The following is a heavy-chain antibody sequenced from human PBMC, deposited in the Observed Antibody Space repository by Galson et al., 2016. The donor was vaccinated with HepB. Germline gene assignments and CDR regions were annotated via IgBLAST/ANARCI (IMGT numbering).Heavy chain of an antibody. CDR3: AKRHEYCPAVGCSVDY. D-gene: IGHD2/OR15-2a*01. Sequence: SLRLSCAASGFTFNKYGMHWVRQAPGKGLEWVAADSVHGGRKFYADAVKGRFTISRDNSNSMLFLQMTSLRPDDTAVYYCAKRHEYCPAVGCSVDYWGQGTRVTVSS. J-gene: IGHJ4*02. V-gene: IGHV3-30*18. CDR2: DSVHGGRK. CDR1: GFTFNKYG.